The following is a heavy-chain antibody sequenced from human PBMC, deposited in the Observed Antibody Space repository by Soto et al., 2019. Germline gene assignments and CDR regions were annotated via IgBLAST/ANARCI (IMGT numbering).Heavy chain of an antibody. Sequence: EVQLLESGGGLVQPGGSLRLSCAASGFTFTAYAMSWVRQAPGKGLEWISIISGRGDDTNYADSVKGRFTISRDNSKNTVYLQMNSLRAEDTARYYCAKGSCSGGSCLRFEYWGQGTLVTVSS. V-gene: IGHV3-23*01. CDR3: AKGSCSGGSCLRFEY. D-gene: IGHD2-15*01. CDR2: ISGRGDDT. J-gene: IGHJ4*02. CDR1: GFTFTAYA.